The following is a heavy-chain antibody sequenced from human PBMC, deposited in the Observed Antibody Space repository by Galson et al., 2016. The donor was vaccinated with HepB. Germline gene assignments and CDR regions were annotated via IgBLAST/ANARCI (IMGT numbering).Heavy chain of an antibody. CDR1: GFTFGDYG. CDR2: IRSKLHGGAT. J-gene: IGHJ5*02. CDR3: TRGLTVPAAKYWFDP. V-gene: IGHV3-49*03. D-gene: IGHD2-2*01. Sequence: SLRLSCATSGFTFGDYGMSWFRQAPGKGLEWVGFIRSKLHGGATESDASMKGRFIISRDDSKGIAYLQVNSLKNEDTGLYYCTRGLTVPAAKYWFDPWGQGTLVTVSS.